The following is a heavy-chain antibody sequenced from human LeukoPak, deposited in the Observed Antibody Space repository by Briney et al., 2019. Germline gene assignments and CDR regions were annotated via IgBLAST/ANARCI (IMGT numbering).Heavy chain of an antibody. CDR2: ISSSSSYI. D-gene: IGHD2-2*01. CDR3: ARDVPSDCSSTSCLYHDAFDI. J-gene: IGHJ3*02. Sequence: GGSLRLSCAASGFTFSSYSMNWVRQAPGKGLEWVSSISSSSSYIYYADSVKGRFTISRDNAKNSLYLQMNSLRAEDTAVYYCARDVPSDCSSTSCLYHDAFDIWGQGTMVTVSS. V-gene: IGHV3-21*01. CDR1: GFTFSSYS.